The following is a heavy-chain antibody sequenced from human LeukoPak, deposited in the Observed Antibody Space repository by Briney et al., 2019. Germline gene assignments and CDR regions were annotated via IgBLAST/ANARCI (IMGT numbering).Heavy chain of an antibody. V-gene: IGHV3-7*01. CDR3: ARGTTRHVY. D-gene: IGHD1-14*01. Sequence: GGSLRLSRAASGFTFSSYWMTWVRQAPGKGLEWVANIKEDGTEKYYVDSVKGRFTISRDNAKNSLYLQMNSLRAEDTAVYYCARGTTRHVYWGQGTLVIVSS. CDR2: IKEDGTEK. J-gene: IGHJ4*02. CDR1: GFTFSSYW.